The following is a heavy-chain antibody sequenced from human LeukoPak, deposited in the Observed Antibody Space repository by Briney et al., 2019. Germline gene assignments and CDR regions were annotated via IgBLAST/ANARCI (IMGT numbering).Heavy chain of an antibody. J-gene: IGHJ6*02. V-gene: IGHV3-30*18. CDR3: AKEPSETILDV. D-gene: IGHD3-3*01. Sequence: PGGSLRLSCAASGFTFSSYGMHWVRQAPGKGLEWVAVISYDGSNKYYADSVKGRFTISRDNSKNTLYLQMNSLRAEDTAVYYCAKEPSETILDVWGQGTTVTVSS. CDR1: GFTFSSYG. CDR2: ISYDGSNK.